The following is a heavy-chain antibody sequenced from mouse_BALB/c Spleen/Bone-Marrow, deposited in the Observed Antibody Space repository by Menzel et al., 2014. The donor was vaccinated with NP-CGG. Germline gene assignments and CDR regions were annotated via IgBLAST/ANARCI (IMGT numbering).Heavy chain of an antibody. Sequence: VKLMESGPELVKPGASVKMSCKASGYTFTDYVISWVKQRTGQGLEWIGEIYPGSGSTYYNEKFKGKATLTADKSSNTAYMQLSSLTSEDSAVYFSARGYCGSSYYFDYWGQGTTLTVSS. D-gene: IGHD1-1*01. V-gene: IGHV1-77*01. CDR3: ARGYCGSSYYFDY. CDR1: GYTFTDYV. CDR2: IYPGSGST. J-gene: IGHJ2*01.